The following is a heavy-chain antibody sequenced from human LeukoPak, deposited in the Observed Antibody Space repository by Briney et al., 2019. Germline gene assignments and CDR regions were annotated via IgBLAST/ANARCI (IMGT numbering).Heavy chain of an antibody. J-gene: IGHJ4*02. V-gene: IGHV3-21*01. CDR1: GFTFNSYS. CDR3: ARDLMGIAYRGAFYY. D-gene: IGHD6-13*01. CDR2: ISGSRSYI. Sequence: GGSLRLSCAASGFTFNSYSMNWVRQAPGKGLEWVSSISGSRSYIYYADSVKGRFTISRDNAKNSLYLQMNSLRAEDDTAVYYCARDLMGIAYRGAFYYWGQGTLVTVSS.